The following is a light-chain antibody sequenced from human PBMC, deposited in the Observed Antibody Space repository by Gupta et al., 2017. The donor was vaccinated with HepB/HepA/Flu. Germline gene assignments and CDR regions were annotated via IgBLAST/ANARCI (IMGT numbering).Light chain of an antibody. CDR3: QQYGSSVT. CDR2: AAS. CDR1: QSVSSSY. Sequence: IVLTQSPVTLSLSPGERATLSCRASQSVSSSYLAWYQQKLGQAPRLLIYAASSRATGIPDRFSGSGSGTDFTLTISRLEPEDFAVYYCQQYGSSVTFGPGTKVDI. J-gene: IGKJ3*01. V-gene: IGKV3-20*01.